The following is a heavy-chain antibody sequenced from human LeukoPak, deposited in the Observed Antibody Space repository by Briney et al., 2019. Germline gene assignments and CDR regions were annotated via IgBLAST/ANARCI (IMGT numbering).Heavy chain of an antibody. CDR1: GYTFTSYG. J-gene: IGHJ3*02. CDR2: ISAYNGNT. D-gene: IGHD3-22*01. CDR3: ARDPGYYDSSGYYYDGDAFDI. V-gene: IGHV1-18*01. Sequence: GASVTVSYKASGYTFTSYGISWVRQAPGQGLEWMGWISAYNGNTNYAQKLQGRVTMTTDTSTSTAYMELRSLRSDDTAVYYCARDPGYYDSSGYYYDGDAFDIWGQGTMVTVSS.